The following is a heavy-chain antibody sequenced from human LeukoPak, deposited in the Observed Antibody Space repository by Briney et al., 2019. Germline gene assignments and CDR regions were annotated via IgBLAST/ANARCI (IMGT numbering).Heavy chain of an antibody. D-gene: IGHD2-2*01. CDR3: ARGYCSSTSCSHPDAFDI. CDR1: GFTFSSYG. V-gene: IGHV3-33*08. J-gene: IGHJ3*02. CDR2: IWYGGSNK. Sequence: PGGSLRLSCAASGFTFSSYGMHWVRQAPGKGLEWVAVIWYGGSNKYYADSVKGRFTISRDNSKNTLYLQMNSLRAEDTAVYYCARGYCSSTSCSHPDAFDIWGQGTMVTVSS.